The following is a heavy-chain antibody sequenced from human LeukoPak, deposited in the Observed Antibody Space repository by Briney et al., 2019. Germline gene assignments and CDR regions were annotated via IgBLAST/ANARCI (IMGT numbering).Heavy chain of an antibody. CDR2: INSDGSST. V-gene: IGHV3-74*01. D-gene: IGHD2-8*01. J-gene: IGHJ4*02. CDR1: GFTFSSYW. Sequence: GGSLRLSCAASGFTFSSYWMHWVRQAPGKGLVWVSRINSDGSSTSYADSVKGRFAISRDNAKNTLYLQMNSLRAEDTAVYYCARVGYCTNGVCFYYFDYWGQGTLVTVSS. CDR3: ARVGYCTNGVCFYYFDY.